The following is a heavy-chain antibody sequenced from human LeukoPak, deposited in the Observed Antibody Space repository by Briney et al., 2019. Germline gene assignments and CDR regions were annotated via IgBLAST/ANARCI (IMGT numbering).Heavy chain of an antibody. Sequence: SETLSLTRTVSGGSISSYYWSWIRQPPGKGLEWIGYIYYSGSTNYNPSLKSRVTISVDTSKNQFSLKLSSVTAADTAVYYCARGVTTVVTPFWFDPWGQGTLVTVSS. CDR3: ARGVTTVVTPFWFDP. V-gene: IGHV4-59*01. CDR1: GGSISSYY. CDR2: IYYSGST. D-gene: IGHD4-23*01. J-gene: IGHJ5*02.